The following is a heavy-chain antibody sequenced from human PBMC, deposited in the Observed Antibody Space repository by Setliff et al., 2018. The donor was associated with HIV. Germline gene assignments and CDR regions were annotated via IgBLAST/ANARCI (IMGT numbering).Heavy chain of an antibody. CDR1: GGSFSGYY. CDR2: INHSGST. Sequence: SETLSLTCAVYGGSFSGYYWSWIRQPPGKGLEWIGEINHSGSTNYNPSLKSRVSISGDTSKNQFSLNLTSVTAADRAVYYCARTAPPRIAAPYNDPFDIWGQGTMVTV. V-gene: IGHV4-34*01. J-gene: IGHJ3*02. D-gene: IGHD6-13*01. CDR3: ARTAPPRIAAPYNDPFDI.